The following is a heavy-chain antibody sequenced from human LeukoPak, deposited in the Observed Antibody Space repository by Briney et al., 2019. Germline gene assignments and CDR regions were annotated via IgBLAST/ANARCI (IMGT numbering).Heavy chain of an antibody. CDR3: ARDPSIVRGVITHFDY. CDR2: ISSSGSYI. J-gene: IGHJ4*02. D-gene: IGHD3-10*02. V-gene: IGHV3-21*01. Sequence: PGGSLRLSFAASGFTVSSNYMSWVRQAPGKGLEWVSSISSSGSYIYYADSVRGRFTISRDSAKNSLYLQMNSLRAEDTAVYYCARDPSIVRGVITHFDYWGQGTLVTVSS. CDR1: GFTVSSNY.